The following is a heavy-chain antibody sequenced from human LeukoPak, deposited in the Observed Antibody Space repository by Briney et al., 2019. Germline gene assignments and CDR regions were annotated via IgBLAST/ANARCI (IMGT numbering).Heavy chain of an antibody. CDR3: ARDVIVTSSWYVRLYYFDY. J-gene: IGHJ4*02. V-gene: IGHV4-4*07. D-gene: IGHD6-13*01. CDR2: IYISGST. Sequence: PSETLSLTCTVSGGSISSYYWSWIRQPAGKGLEWIGRIYISGSTKNNPSLKSRVIISVDTSKNQFSLKLSSVTAADTAVYYCARDVIVTSSWYVRLYYFDYWGQGTLVTVSS. CDR1: GGSISSYY.